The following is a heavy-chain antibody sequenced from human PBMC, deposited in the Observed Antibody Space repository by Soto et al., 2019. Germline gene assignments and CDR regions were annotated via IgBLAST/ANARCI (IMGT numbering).Heavy chain of an antibody. J-gene: IGHJ1*01. V-gene: IGHV3-23*01. D-gene: IGHD6-13*01. CDR1: GFTFTNYA. CDR2: ISGSGGYT. Sequence: VGSLRLSCAASGFTFTNYAMSWVRQAPGKGLEWVSVISGSGGYTYCADSVKGRFTISRDNSKNTLYLQMNSLRAEDTALYYCAKELDSSTWSRCLQQWGQGTLVTV. CDR3: AKELDSSTWSRCLQQ.